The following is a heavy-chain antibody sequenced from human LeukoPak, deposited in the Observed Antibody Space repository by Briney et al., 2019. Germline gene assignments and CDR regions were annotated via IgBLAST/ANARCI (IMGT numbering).Heavy chain of an antibody. V-gene: IGHV3-9*01. CDR1: GFTFDDYA. Sequence: PGRSLRLSCVASGFTFDDYAMHWVRQAPGKGLEWVSGISWNSGSIGYADSVKGRFTISRDNAKNSLYLQMNSLRAEDTALYYCAKDRVAVAGTPWFDPWGQGTLVTVSS. CDR3: AKDRVAVAGTPWFDP. J-gene: IGHJ5*02. D-gene: IGHD6-19*01. CDR2: ISWNSGSI.